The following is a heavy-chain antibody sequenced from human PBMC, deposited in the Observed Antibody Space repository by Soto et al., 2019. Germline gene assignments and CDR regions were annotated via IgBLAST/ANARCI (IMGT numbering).Heavy chain of an antibody. V-gene: IGHV1-18*04. J-gene: IGHJ5*02. CDR1: GYTFTSYG. D-gene: IGHD5-18*01. Sequence: ASLKVSCKASGYTFTSYGISWVRQAPGQGLEWMGWISAYNGNTNYAQKLQGRVTMTTDTSTSTAYMELRSLRSDDAAVYYCARDRPLDTPYNWFAPWGQGTLVTVPS. CDR3: ARDRPLDTPYNWFAP. CDR2: ISAYNGNT.